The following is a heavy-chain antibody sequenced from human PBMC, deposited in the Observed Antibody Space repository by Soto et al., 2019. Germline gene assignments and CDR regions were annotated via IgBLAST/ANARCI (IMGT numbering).Heavy chain of an antibody. Sequence: ASVKVSCKASGYTFTSYCISWVRQAPGQGLEWMGWISAYNGNTNYAQKLQGRVTMTTDTSTSTAYMELRSLRSDDTAVYYCARPVCQRERECYFDYWGQGTLVTVSS. CDR1: GYTFTSYC. CDR2: ISAYNGNT. CDR3: ARPVCQRERECYFDY. V-gene: IGHV1-18*01. D-gene: IGHD1-1*01. J-gene: IGHJ4*02.